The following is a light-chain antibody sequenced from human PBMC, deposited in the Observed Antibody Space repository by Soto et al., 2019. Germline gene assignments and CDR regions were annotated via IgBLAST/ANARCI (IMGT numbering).Light chain of an antibody. CDR3: SSYTATSTVV. CDR2: EVS. Sequence: QSVLTQPASVSESPGQSITISCSGTSSDIGGYNYVSWYQQHPGKAPKLMIYEVSNRPSGVSNRFSGSKSGSTASLTISGLQAEDEAVYYCSSYTATSTVVFGGGTKVTVL. V-gene: IGLV2-14*01. J-gene: IGLJ2*01. CDR1: SSDIGGYNY.